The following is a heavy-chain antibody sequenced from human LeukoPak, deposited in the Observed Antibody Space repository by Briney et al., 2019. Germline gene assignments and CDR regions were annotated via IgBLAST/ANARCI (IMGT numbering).Heavy chain of an antibody. Sequence: SETLSLTCTVSGGSISSSSWWSWVRQPPGKGLEWIGDIYHSGSTNYNLSLKSRVTISVDKSKNQFSLKLSSVTAADTAVYYCARGPLTVTRGFDPWGQGTLVIVSS. V-gene: IGHV4-4*02. D-gene: IGHD4-17*01. CDR2: IYHSGST. CDR1: GGSISSSSW. J-gene: IGHJ5*02. CDR3: ARGPLTVTRGFDP.